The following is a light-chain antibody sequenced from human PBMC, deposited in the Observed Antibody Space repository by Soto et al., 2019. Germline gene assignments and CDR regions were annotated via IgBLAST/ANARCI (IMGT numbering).Light chain of an antibody. CDR3: QHYNSYSEA. J-gene: IGKJ1*01. V-gene: IGKV1-5*03. Sequence: DIQMTQSPSTLPVSVGDRVTITCRASQTISSWLAWYQQKPGKAPKLLIYKASTLKSGVPSRFSGSGSGTEFTLTISSLQPDDFATYYCQHYNSYSEAFGQGTKVDI. CDR1: QTISSW. CDR2: KAS.